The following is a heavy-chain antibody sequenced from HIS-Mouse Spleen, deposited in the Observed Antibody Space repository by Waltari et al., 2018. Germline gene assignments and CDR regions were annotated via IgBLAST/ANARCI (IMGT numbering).Heavy chain of an antibody. CDR2: ISYDGSNK. CDR1: GFTFSRSG. J-gene: IGHJ4*02. D-gene: IGHD6-19*01. V-gene: IGHV3-30*18. Sequence: QVQLVESGGGVVQPGRSLRLSCAASGFTFSRSGRHGVREAPCKGLEWVAVISYDGSNKYYADSVKGRFTISRDNSKNTLYLQMNSLRAEDTAVYYCAKASSGWLDYWGQGTLVTVSS. CDR3: AKASSGWLDY.